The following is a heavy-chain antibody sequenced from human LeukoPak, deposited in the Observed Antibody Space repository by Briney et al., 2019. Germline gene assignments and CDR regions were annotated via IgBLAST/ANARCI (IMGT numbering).Heavy chain of an antibody. D-gene: IGHD2-15*01. CDR1: GFSFDDYA. CDR3: ARDTTYCSGGSCYNQFDY. CDR2: INSDGSST. V-gene: IGHV3-74*01. J-gene: IGHJ4*02. Sequence: GGSLRLSCAASGFSFDDYAMHWVRQAPGKGLVWVSRINSDGSSTSYADSVKGRFTISRDNAKNTLYLQMNSLRAEDTAVYYCARDTTYCSGGSCYNQFDYWGQGTLVTVSS.